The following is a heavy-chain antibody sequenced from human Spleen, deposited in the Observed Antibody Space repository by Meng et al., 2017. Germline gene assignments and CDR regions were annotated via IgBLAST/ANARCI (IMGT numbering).Heavy chain of an antibody. CDR1: GYPITGSYN. V-gene: IGHV4-38-2*02. CDR2: IYQSGST. D-gene: IGHD3/OR15-3a*01. CDR3: ARDNTVWTGYYTNYYPY. Sequence: SETLSLTCAVSGYPITGSYNWGWIRQSPGKGLEWIGSIYQSGSTYYNPSLKSRVTMSADTSKNQFSLKWTIVTVADTAVYYCARDNTVWTGYYTNYYPYWGQGTLVTVSS. J-gene: IGHJ4*02.